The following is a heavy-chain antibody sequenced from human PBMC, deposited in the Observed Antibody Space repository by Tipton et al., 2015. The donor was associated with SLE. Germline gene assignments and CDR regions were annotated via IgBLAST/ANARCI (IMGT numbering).Heavy chain of an antibody. J-gene: IGHJ4*02. V-gene: IGHV4-59*12. Sequence: LRLSCAASGFTFSSYSMNWIRQPPGKGLEWIGSIYYSGSTYYNPSLKSRVTISVDRSKNQFSLKLSSVTAADTAVYYCARRAMWQQLVSFDYWGQGTLVTVSS. D-gene: IGHD6-13*01. CDR3: ARRAMWQQLVSFDY. CDR2: IYYSGST. CDR1: GFTFSSYS.